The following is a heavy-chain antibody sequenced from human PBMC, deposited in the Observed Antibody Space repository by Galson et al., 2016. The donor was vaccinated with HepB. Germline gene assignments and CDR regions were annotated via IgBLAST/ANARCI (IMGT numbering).Heavy chain of an antibody. CDR1: GYSFSSFW. V-gene: IGHV5-51*01. J-gene: IGHJ3*02. Sequence: QSGAEVKKPGESLRISCKASGYSFSSFWIGWVRQMPGKGLEWMGIIYPGDSDTRDSPSFQGQVTISADRSINTAYLQWSSLKASDTAMYYCARLGGRDGYKRICGAFDIWGRGTMVSVSS. CDR2: IYPGDSDT. D-gene: IGHD5-24*01. CDR3: ARLGGRDGYKRICGAFDI.